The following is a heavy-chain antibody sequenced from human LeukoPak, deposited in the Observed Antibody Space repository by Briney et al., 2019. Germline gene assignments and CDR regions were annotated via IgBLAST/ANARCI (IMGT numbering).Heavy chain of an antibody. V-gene: IGHV3-23*01. CDR3: ATLYGDYNWYFDL. D-gene: IGHD4-17*01. Sequence: GGPLRLSCTSSEITYSRYVMGWVRQAPGKGLEWVSTISASGGTTYYADSVQGRFTISRDNSKNTLYLQMNSLRAEDTAVYYCATLYGDYNWYFDLWGRGTLVTVSS. J-gene: IGHJ2*01. CDR2: ISASGGTT. CDR1: EITYSRYV.